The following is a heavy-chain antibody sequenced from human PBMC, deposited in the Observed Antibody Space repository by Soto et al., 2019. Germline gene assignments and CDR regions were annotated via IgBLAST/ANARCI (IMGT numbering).Heavy chain of an antibody. J-gene: IGHJ6*03. Sequence: SETLSLTCTVSGGSISSSSYYWGWIRQPPGKGLEWIGSIYYSGSTYYNPSLKSRVTISVDTSKNQFSLKLSSVTAADTAVYYCARRRYYDFWSGYQGRYYYYMDVWGKGTTVTVSS. CDR2: IYYSGST. D-gene: IGHD3-3*01. CDR3: ARRRYYDFWSGYQGRYYYYMDV. CDR1: GGSISSSSYY. V-gene: IGHV4-39*01.